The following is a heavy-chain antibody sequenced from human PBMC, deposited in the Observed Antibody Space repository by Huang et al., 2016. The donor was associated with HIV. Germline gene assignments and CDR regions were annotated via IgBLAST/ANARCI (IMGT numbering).Heavy chain of an antibody. Sequence: EVQLVESGGGLVQPGGSLRLSCAASGFSISSYWMHWVRQAPGKGLVWGSRSNSDGSSTSYADSGKGRFTISRDNAKNTLYLQMNSLRAEDTAVYYCARDPRIQSWLNFFDYWGQGTLVSVSS. CDR2: SNSDGSST. D-gene: IGHD3-22*01. CDR3: ARDPRIQSWLNFFDY. V-gene: IGHV3-74*01. CDR1: GFSISSYW. J-gene: IGHJ4*02.